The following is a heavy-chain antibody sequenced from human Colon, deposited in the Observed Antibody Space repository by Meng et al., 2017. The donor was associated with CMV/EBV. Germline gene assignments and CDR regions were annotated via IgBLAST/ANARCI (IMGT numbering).Heavy chain of an antibody. D-gene: IGHD6-25*01. V-gene: IGHV3-43*01. Sequence: SCAASGFIFDDYTIHWVRQAPGKGLEWVSLINWDGSNTHYADSVKGRFTISRDNANNSLSLQMNSLRTEDTAVYYCAKDNSGFGLDVWGQGTTVTVSS. CDR3: AKDNSGFGLDV. CDR1: GFIFDDYT. J-gene: IGHJ6*02. CDR2: INWDGSNT.